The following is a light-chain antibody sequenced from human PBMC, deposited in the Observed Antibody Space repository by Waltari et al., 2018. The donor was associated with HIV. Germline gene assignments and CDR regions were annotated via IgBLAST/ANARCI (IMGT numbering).Light chain of an antibody. J-gene: IGLJ1*01. CDR2: EVS. V-gene: IGLV2-14*01. CDR1: SSNVGGYDD. Sequence: QSALTQPASVSRSPGQSLTISCTGTSSNVGGYDDVSWYHQHPGNAPKLMIYEVSNRPAGVSKRFSGSKSGNTASLIIAGLQAEDEDDYYCSSYTSTSTLVFGTGTKVTVL. CDR3: SSYTSTSTLV.